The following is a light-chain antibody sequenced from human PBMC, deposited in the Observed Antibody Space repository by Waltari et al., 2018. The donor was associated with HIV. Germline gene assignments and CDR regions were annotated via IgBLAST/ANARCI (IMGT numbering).Light chain of an antibody. Sequence: SSELTQPPSVSVSPGQTARIPCSGDSLPNQYVFWYQQRPGRAPVLVIYKDSERPSAIPERFSGSRSGTTVTLTISGVQADDEADYYCQSADSSGSSWVFGGGTKLTV. CDR2: KDS. J-gene: IGLJ3*02. CDR1: SLPNQY. CDR3: QSADSSGSSWV. V-gene: IGLV3-25*03.